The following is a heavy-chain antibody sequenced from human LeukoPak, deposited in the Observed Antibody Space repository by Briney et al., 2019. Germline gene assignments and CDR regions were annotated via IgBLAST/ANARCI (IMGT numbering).Heavy chain of an antibody. CDR2: INPSGDST. CDR1: GYTFTTYY. Sequence: ASVKVSCKASGYTFTTYYMYWVRQAPGQGLEWMGVINPSGDSTNYAQKFQGRVTMTRDTSTSTVYMELSSLRSEDTAVYYCARGQLRYFDWSTTWGQGTLVTVSS. V-gene: IGHV1-46*01. D-gene: IGHD3-9*01. CDR3: ARGQLRYFDWSTT. J-gene: IGHJ5*02.